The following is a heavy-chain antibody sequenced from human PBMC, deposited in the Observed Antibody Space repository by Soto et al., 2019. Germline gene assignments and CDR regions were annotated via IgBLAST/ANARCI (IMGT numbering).Heavy chain of an antibody. J-gene: IGHJ3*02. D-gene: IGHD1-26*01. Sequence: SGGFLRLSCAASGVTFISYSMNWVRQAPGKGLEWVSYISSSSSTIYYADSVKGRFTISRDNAKNSLYLQMNSLRDEDTAVYYCARLSGSYYLFLSGAFDIWGQGTMVTVSS. CDR1: GVTFISYS. CDR3: ARLSGSYYLFLSGAFDI. V-gene: IGHV3-48*02. CDR2: ISSSSSTI.